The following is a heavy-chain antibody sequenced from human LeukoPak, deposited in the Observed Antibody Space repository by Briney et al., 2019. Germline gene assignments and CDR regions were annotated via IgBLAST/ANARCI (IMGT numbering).Heavy chain of an antibody. CDR1: GGSISSGGYY. Sequence: PSQTLSLTCTVSGGSISSGGYYWSWIRQPPGKGLEWIGYIYHSGSTYYNPSLKSRVTISVDRSKNQFSLKLSSVTAADTAVYYCARDGLWTYYYMDVWAKGPRSPSP. CDR3: ARDGLWTYYYMDV. J-gene: IGHJ6*03. CDR2: IYHSGST. D-gene: IGHD1-1*01. V-gene: IGHV4-30-2*01.